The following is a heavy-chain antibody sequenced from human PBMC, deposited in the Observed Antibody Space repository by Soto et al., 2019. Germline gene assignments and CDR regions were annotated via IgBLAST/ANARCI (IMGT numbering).Heavy chain of an antibody. D-gene: IGHD3-10*01. Sequence: PGGSLRLSCTASGFTFNTYNMNWVRQAPGKGLEWVSYISSSSYTIKYADSVEGRFTVSRDNGKKSLYLQMNSLRDEDTAVYFCAREISLSAGSYFDYWGKGTLFTVSS. CDR1: GFTFNTYN. J-gene: IGHJ4*02. V-gene: IGHV3-48*02. CDR2: ISSSSYTI. CDR3: AREISLSAGSYFDY.